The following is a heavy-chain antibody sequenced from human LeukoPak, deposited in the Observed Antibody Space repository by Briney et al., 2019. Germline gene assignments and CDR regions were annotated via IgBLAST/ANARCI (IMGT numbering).Heavy chain of an antibody. Sequence: PGGSLRLSCAASVFTVSINYMSWVRQAPGKGLEWVSVIYSGGSTYYADSVKGRFTISRDNSKNTLYLQMDSLRAEDTAVYYCARRLGGFWGQGTLVTVSS. J-gene: IGHJ4*02. CDR2: IYSGGST. CDR1: VFTVSINY. D-gene: IGHD3-10*01. CDR3: ARRLGGF. V-gene: IGHV3-53*01.